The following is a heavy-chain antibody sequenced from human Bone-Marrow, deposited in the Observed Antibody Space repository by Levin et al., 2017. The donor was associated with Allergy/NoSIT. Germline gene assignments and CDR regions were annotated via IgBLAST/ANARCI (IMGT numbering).Heavy chain of an antibody. CDR1: NGSFLNYY. CDR3: ARSRRRSGFDY. CDR2: INHTGNT. V-gene: IGHV4-34*01. Sequence: SETLSLTCAVYNGSFLNYYWSWIRQPPGTGLEWIGEINHTGNTYYNPSLRSRVTISVDTSKNQFSLRLSSVTAADTAVYFCARSRRRSGFDYWGQGTQVAVSS. D-gene: IGHD3-3*01. J-gene: IGHJ4*02.